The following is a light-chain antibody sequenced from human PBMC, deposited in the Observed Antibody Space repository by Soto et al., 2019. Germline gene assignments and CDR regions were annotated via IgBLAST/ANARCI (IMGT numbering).Light chain of an antibody. V-gene: IGKV3-20*01. Sequence: EIVLTQSPGTLSLSPGERATLSCRASQSVNSNYLAWYQQKPGQAPRLLIYGASARATGIPDRFSGSGSGTDFTLTISRLEPEDFTVYYCQKYGSSFLTFGGGTKVEIK. CDR2: GAS. CDR3: QKYGSSFLT. J-gene: IGKJ4*01. CDR1: QSVNSNY.